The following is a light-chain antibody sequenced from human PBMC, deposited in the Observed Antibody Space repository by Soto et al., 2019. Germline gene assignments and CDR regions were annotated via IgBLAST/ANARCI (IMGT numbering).Light chain of an antibody. V-gene: IGLV1-44*01. CDR2: SNN. CDR1: SSNIGSST. Sequence: QSVLTQPTSASGTPGQRVTISCSGSSSNIGSSTVNWYQQLPGAAPKLLIYSNNQRPSGVPDRFSGSKSDTSASLAISGLQSEDEADYYCASWDDSLNTPRVFGGGTQLTVL. J-gene: IGLJ3*02. CDR3: ASWDDSLNTPRV.